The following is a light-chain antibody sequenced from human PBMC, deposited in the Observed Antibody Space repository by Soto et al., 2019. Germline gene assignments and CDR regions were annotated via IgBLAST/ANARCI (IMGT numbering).Light chain of an antibody. J-gene: IGLJ3*02. CDR3: CSYAGSSTWV. CDR2: EGS. Sequence: QSALTQPASVSGSPGQSITISCTGSSSDVGSYNFVSWHQQHPDKAPKLMIYEGSKRPSGVSNRFSGSKSGNTASLTISGLQAEDEADYYCCSYAGSSTWVFGGGTKVTVL. V-gene: IGLV2-23*01. CDR1: SSDVGSYNF.